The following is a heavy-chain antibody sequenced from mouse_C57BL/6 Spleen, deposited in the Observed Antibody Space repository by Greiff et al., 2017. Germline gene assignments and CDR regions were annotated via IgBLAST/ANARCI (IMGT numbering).Heavy chain of an antibody. CDR3: ARDTTVEYYVDY. Sequence: QVQLQQSGPELVKPGASVKISCKASGYAFSSSWMNWVKQRPGKGLEWIGRIYPGDGDTNYNGKFKGKATLTADKSSSTAYMQLSSLTSEDSAVYFCARDTTVEYYVDYWGQGTTLTVSS. CDR2: IYPGDGDT. D-gene: IGHD1-1*01. CDR1: GYAFSSSW. J-gene: IGHJ2*01. V-gene: IGHV1-82*01.